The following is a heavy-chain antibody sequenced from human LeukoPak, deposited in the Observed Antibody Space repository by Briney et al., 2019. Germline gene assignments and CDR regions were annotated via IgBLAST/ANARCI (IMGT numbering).Heavy chain of an antibody. J-gene: IGHJ4*02. Sequence: GGSLRLSCAASGFTVSSNYMSWVRQAPGKGLEWASVIYSGGSTYYADSVKGRFTISRDNSKNTLYLQMNSLRAEDTAVYYCAREGHYYDSSGYYYAFDYWGQGTPVTVSS. CDR1: GFTVSSNY. CDR2: IYSGGST. D-gene: IGHD3-22*01. V-gene: IGHV3-53*01. CDR3: AREGHYYDSSGYYYAFDY.